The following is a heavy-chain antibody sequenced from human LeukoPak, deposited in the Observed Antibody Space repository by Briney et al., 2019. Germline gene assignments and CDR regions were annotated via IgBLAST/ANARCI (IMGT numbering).Heavy chain of an antibody. J-gene: IGHJ5*02. CDR3: ARSPAYSSSFSIDP. Sequence: SVKVSCKASGGTFSSYAISWLRQAPGQGLEWMGGIIPIFGTANYAQKFQGRVTITTDESTSTAYMELSSLRSEDTAVYYCARSPAYSSSFSIDPWGQGTLVTVSS. D-gene: IGHD6-6*01. CDR2: IIPIFGTA. CDR1: GGTFSSYA. V-gene: IGHV1-69*05.